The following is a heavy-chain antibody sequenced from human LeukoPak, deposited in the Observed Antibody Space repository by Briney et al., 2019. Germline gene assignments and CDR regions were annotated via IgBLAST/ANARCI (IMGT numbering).Heavy chain of an antibody. CDR3: ARDNLGGSGWYRRY. Sequence: GGSLRLSCAASGFTVSSNYMSWVRQAPGKGLEWVSVIYSGGSTYYADSVKGRFTISRDNSKNTLYLQMNSLRAEDTAVYYCARDNLGGSGWYRRYWGQGTLVTVSS. J-gene: IGHJ4*02. D-gene: IGHD6-19*01. V-gene: IGHV3-66*01. CDR2: IYSGGST. CDR1: GFTVSSNY.